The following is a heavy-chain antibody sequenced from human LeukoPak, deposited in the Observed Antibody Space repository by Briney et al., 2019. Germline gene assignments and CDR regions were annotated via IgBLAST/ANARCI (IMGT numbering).Heavy chain of an antibody. J-gene: IGHJ3*02. CDR1: GFGFSSYT. CDR2: ISGSISSK. Sequence: GGSLRLSCAASGFGFSSYTMNWVRQAPGKGLEWVSSISGSISSKLYAESVKGRFTISRDNAKNSLYLQMNSLRAEDTAVYYCARGRGGSYYVAFDIWGQGTMVTVSS. CDR3: ARGRGGSYYVAFDI. D-gene: IGHD1-26*01. V-gene: IGHV3-21*01.